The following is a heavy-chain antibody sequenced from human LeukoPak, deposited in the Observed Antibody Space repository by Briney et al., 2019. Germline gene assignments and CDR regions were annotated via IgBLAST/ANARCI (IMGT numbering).Heavy chain of an antibody. Sequence: GGSLRLSCAPSGFTLCSYSVNWVRHAPEGGVEWGSSISSSNSYIYYADSVKGRFTISRDNAKNSLYLQMNSLRAEDTAVYYCASSRPFVWSERYYFDYWGQGTVVTVSS. D-gene: IGHD3-9*01. V-gene: IGHV3-21*01. CDR1: GFTLCSYS. J-gene: IGHJ4*02. CDR2: ISSSNSYI. CDR3: ASSRPFVWSERYYFDY.